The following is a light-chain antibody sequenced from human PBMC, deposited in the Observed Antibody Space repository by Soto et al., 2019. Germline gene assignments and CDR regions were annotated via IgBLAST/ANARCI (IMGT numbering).Light chain of an antibody. J-gene: IGKJ3*01. CDR1: QSAYNN. CDR3: QQYNNWPPVT. V-gene: IGKV3-15*01. CDR2: GAS. Sequence: EIVMTQSPATLSVSPGERATLSCRASQSAYNNLAWYQQKPGQAPRLLIYGASTRATGIPARFSGSGSGTEFTLTITSLQSEDFAVYFRQQYNNWPPVTFGPGTKVDI.